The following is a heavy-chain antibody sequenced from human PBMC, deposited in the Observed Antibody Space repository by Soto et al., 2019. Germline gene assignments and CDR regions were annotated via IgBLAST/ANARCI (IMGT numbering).Heavy chain of an antibody. J-gene: IGHJ5*02. D-gene: IGHD6-19*01. Sequence: PGGSLRLSCAASGFTFSSYGMHWVRQAPGKGLEWVAVIWYDGSNKYYADSVKGRFTISRDNSKNTLYLQMNSLRAEDTAVYYCARDRYSSGWYSSTPNWFDPWGQGTLVTVSS. CDR3: ARDRYSSGWYSSTPNWFDP. CDR1: GFTFSSYG. CDR2: IWYDGSNK. V-gene: IGHV3-33*01.